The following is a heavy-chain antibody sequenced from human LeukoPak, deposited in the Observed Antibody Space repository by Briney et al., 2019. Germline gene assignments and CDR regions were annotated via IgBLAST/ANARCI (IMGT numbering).Heavy chain of an antibody. CDR2: ITTSDGNT. J-gene: IGHJ4*02. Sequence: GGSLRLSCAASGFTFSSYTMSWVRQAPGKGLEWVSTITTSDGNTYYADSVKGRFTVSRDNSKNTLFLQMNSLRAEDTAVYYCAKPSAYSSGWYGGFDYWGQGTLVTVSS. D-gene: IGHD6-19*01. CDR3: AKPSAYSSGWYGGFDY. V-gene: IGHV3-23*01. CDR1: GFTFSSYT.